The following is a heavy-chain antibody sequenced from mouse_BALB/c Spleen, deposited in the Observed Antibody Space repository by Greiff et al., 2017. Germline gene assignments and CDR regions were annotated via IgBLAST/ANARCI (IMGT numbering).Heavy chain of an antibody. Sequence: EVKLMESGGGLVQPGGSRKLSCAASGFTFSDYGMAWVRQAPGKGLEWVAFISNLAYSTYYADTVTGRFTISRENAKNTLYLEMSSLRSEDTAMYDGARVYGSSYDWYFDVWGAGTTVTVSA. CDR1: GFTFSDYG. J-gene: IGHJ1*01. CDR2: ISNLAYST. CDR3: ARVYGSSYDWYFDV. V-gene: IGHV5-15*02. D-gene: IGHD1-1*01.